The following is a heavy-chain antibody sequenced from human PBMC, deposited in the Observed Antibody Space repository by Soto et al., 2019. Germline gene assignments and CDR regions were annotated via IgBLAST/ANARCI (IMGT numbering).Heavy chain of an antibody. Sequence: QVHLVQSGAEVKKPGASVKVSCKGSGYAFTTYGITWVRQAPGQGLEWMGWISAHNGNTNYAQKLQGRVTVTRDTSTSTAYMELRSLRSDDTGVYYCARGRYGAYWGQGALVTVSS. CDR2: ISAHNGNT. D-gene: IGHD3-10*01. CDR3: ARGRYGAY. CDR1: GYAFTTYG. V-gene: IGHV1-18*01. J-gene: IGHJ4*02.